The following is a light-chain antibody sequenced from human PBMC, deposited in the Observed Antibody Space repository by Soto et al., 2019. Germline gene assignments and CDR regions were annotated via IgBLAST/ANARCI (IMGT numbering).Light chain of an antibody. CDR2: DAS. CDR3: QQRSTLFT. Sequence: EIVLTQSPATLSLSPGERAPLSCRASQSVSSYLAWYQQKPGQAPRLLIYDASNRATGIPARLSASGSGTDFTLSIRSLEPGDFAGYCCQQRSTLFTFGGGTKVDI. CDR1: QSVSSY. V-gene: IGKV3-11*01. J-gene: IGKJ3*01.